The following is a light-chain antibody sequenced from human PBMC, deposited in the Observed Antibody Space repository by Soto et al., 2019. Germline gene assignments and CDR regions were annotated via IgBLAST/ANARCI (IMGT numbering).Light chain of an antibody. Sequence: IVLTQSPATLSLSPGERAALSCRASQSVSTSLAWYQHKPGQAPRLIIYDASKSAPGLPARFSGSGSGTDFTLTISSLEPEDFAVYYCQVRDVWPTFGQGTKVEIK. CDR3: QVRDVWPT. J-gene: IGKJ1*01. CDR2: DAS. V-gene: IGKV3-11*01. CDR1: QSVSTS.